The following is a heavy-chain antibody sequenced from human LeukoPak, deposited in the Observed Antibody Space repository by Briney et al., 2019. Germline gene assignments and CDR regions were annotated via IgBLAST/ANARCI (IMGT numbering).Heavy chain of an antibody. Sequence: SETLSLTCAVYGGSFSGYYWSWLRQPPGKGLEWIGEINHSGSTNYNPSLKSRVTISVDTSKNQFSLKLSSVTAADTAVYYCARPPYSGSYYNYWGQGTLVTVSS. V-gene: IGHV4-34*01. CDR2: INHSGST. CDR1: GGSFSGYY. J-gene: IGHJ4*02. D-gene: IGHD1-26*01. CDR3: ARPPYSGSYYNY.